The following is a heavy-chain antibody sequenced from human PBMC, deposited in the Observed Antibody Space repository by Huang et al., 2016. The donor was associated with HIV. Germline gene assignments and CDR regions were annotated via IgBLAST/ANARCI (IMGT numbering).Heavy chain of an antibody. CDR3: ASDPRWFYCGDDGYSGAFDY. CDR1: GYSFITYY. Sequence: QVQLVQSGAEVKKPGASVTVSCKGSGYSFITYYIHWVRLAPGSGLVVMAIINPSGGSTFYAPKFPGSVVMTYDTSTSTVYMELSNVRSEDTAVYYCASDPRWFYCGDDGYSGAFDYWGQGTLVTVSS. V-gene: IGHV1-46*01. D-gene: IGHD2-21*02. J-gene: IGHJ4*02. CDR2: INPSGGST.